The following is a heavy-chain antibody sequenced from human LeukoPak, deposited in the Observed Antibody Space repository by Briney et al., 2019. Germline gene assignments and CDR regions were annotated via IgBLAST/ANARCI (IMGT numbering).Heavy chain of an antibody. Sequence: SETLSLTCTVSGGSISSSSSYWGWIRQPPGKGLEWIGSIYYSGSTYCNPSLKSRVTISVDTSKNQFSLKLSSVTAADTAVYYCAKIVWFGAYYFDYWGQGTLVTVSS. J-gene: IGHJ4*02. CDR1: GGSISSSSSY. V-gene: IGHV4-39*07. CDR2: IYYSGST. D-gene: IGHD3-10*01. CDR3: AKIVWFGAYYFDY.